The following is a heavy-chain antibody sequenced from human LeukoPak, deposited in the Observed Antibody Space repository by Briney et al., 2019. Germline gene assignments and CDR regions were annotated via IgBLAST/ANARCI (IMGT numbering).Heavy chain of an antibody. CDR3: VKSGGYGLIDY. CDR2: INHSGST. Sequence: SETLSLTCAVYGGSFSGYYWSWIRQPPGKGLEWIGEINHSGSTNYNPSLKSRVTMSVDTSKNQFSLRLSSVTAADTAMYYCVKSGGYGLIDYWGQGTLVTVSS. CDR1: GGSFSGYY. J-gene: IGHJ4*02. V-gene: IGHV4-34*01. D-gene: IGHD6-19*01.